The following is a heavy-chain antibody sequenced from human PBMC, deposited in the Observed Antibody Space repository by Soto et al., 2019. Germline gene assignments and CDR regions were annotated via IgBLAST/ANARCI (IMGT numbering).Heavy chain of an antibody. V-gene: IGHV1-18*01. CDR2: ISTYNGNT. CDR1: GYTFTSYG. J-gene: IGHJ4*02. Sequence: QVQLVQSGAEVKKPGASVKVSCKASGYTFTSYGISWVRQAPGQGLEWMGWISTYNGNTKYAQKLQGRGTMTTDTSTSTASMELRSLRSDDTVVFYCAREMVRGVGSDYWGQGTLVTVSS. CDR3: AREMVRGVGSDY. D-gene: IGHD3-10*01.